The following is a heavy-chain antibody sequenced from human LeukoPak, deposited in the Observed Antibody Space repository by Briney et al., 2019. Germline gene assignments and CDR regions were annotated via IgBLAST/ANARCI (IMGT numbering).Heavy chain of an antibody. V-gene: IGHV4-34*01. CDR3: ARGVCSGGSCYSKWNY. Sequence: PSETLSLTCAVYGGSFSGYYWSWIRQPPGKGLEWIGEISYSGSTNYNPSLKSRVTISVDTSKNQFSLKLSSVTAADTAVYYCARGVCSGGSCYSKWNYWGQGTLVTVSS. CDR2: ISYSGST. CDR1: GGSFSGYY. D-gene: IGHD2-15*01. J-gene: IGHJ4*02.